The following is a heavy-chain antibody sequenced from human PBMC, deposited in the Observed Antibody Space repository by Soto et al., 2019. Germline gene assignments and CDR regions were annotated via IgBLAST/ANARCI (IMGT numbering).Heavy chain of an antibody. CDR2: IFRSGNT. V-gene: IGHV4-4*02. Sequence: GSLSLTCALSRCSISTGTWWAWVRQSPEKGLEWIGEIFRSGNTYYNPSFKSRVTISVDNSNNQFSLRLNSVTPADTAVYYCARIGTVSLDSWGQGNLVTVSS. J-gene: IGHJ4*02. CDR3: ARIGTVSLDS. D-gene: IGHD4-17*01. CDR1: RCSISTGTW.